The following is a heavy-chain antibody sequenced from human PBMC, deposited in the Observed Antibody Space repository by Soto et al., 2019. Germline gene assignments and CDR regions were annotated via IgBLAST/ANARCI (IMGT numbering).Heavy chain of an antibody. V-gene: IGHV3-23*01. J-gene: IGHJ6*02. CDR1: GFPFSSYA. CDR3: AKDGQIYASGSGDYGMDV. D-gene: IGHD3-10*01. Sequence: SGGSLRLSCAASGFPFSSYAMNWVRQAPGKGLEWVSTITGGGGRTSYADSVKGRFTISRDNSKNTLYLQMNSLRAEDTAIYYCAKDGQIYASGSGDYGMDVWGQGTTVTVSS. CDR2: ITGGGGRT.